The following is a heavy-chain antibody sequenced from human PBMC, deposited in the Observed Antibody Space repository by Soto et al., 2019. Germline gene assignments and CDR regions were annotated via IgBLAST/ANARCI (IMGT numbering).Heavy chain of an antibody. D-gene: IGHD6-19*01. CDR1: GGSFSGYY. J-gene: IGHJ6*02. Sequence: SETLSLTCAVYGGSFSGYYWSWIRQPPGKGLEWIGEINHSGSTNYNPSLKSRVTISVDTSKNQFSLKLSSVTAADTAVYYCASPRFGRSGRSPDLLNTYGMDVWGQGTTVTVSS. V-gene: IGHV4-34*01. CDR2: INHSGST. CDR3: ASPRFGRSGRSPDLLNTYGMDV.